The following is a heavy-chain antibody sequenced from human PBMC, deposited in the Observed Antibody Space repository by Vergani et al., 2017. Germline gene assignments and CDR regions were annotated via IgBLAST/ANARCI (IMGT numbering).Heavy chain of an antibody. Sequence: EVQLVESGGGLVQPGRSLRLSCAASGFTFDDYAMHWVRQAPGKGLEWVSGISWNSGSIGYADSVKGRFTISRDNSKNTLYLQMNSLRAEDTAVYYCAKIVEDIVVVPAAMPNYYYYGMDVWGQGTTVTVSS. V-gene: IGHV3-9*01. CDR2: ISWNSGSI. CDR1: GFTFDDYA. J-gene: IGHJ6*02. D-gene: IGHD2-2*01. CDR3: AKIVEDIVVVPAAMPNYYYYGMDV.